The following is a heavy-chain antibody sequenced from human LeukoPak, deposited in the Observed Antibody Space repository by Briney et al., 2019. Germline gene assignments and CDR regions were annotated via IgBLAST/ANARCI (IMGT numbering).Heavy chain of an antibody. J-gene: IGHJ4*02. CDR3: ARAPQSSGWYNPPIDY. Sequence: ASVKVSCKASGYTFTSYGISWVRQAPGQGLEWMGWVSAYNGNTNYAQKLQGRVTMTTDTSTSTAYMELRGLRSDDTAVYYCARAPQSSGWYNPPIDYWGQGTLVTVSS. D-gene: IGHD6-19*01. CDR2: VSAYNGNT. V-gene: IGHV1-18*01. CDR1: GYTFTSYG.